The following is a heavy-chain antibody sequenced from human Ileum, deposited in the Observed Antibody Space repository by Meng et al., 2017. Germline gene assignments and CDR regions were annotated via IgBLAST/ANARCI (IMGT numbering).Heavy chain of an antibody. CDR1: GGSISSGDYY. J-gene: IGHJ4*02. V-gene: IGHV4-30-4*01. Sequence: QVQLQESGPRLVKPSQTLSLTCTDSGGSISSGDYYWSWVRQSPGKGPEWIGYIYSNGNTYSNPSLRGRLMISIDTSKNQFSLKLSSVTAADTAVYYCARAPKYCTNAVCSRPLDSWGQGTLVTVSS. CDR2: IYSNGNT. CDR3: ARAPKYCTNAVCSRPLDS. D-gene: IGHD2-8*01.